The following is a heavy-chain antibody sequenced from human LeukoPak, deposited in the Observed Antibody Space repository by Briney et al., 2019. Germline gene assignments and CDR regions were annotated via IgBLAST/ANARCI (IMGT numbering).Heavy chain of an antibody. J-gene: IGHJ4*02. V-gene: IGHV4-39*01. CDR3: TRLPPPGIVAAGTADY. D-gene: IGHD6-13*01. CDR2: IYYSGST. CDR1: GFTFSSYW. Sequence: GSLRLSCAASGFTFSSYWMSWVRQPPGKGLEWIASIYYSGSTYYNPSLKSRVTIYGDTSKNQFSLKLSSVTAADTAIYYCTRLPPPGIVAAGTADYWGQGSLVTVSS.